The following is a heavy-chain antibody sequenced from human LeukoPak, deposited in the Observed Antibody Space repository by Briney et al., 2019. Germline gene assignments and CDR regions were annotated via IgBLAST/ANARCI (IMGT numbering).Heavy chain of an antibody. CDR2: ISYDGSNK. V-gene: IGHV3-30*04. D-gene: IGHD4-17*01. Sequence: GGSLRLSCAASGFTFSSYAMHWVRQAPGKGLEWVAVISYDGSNKYYADSVKGRFTISRDNSKNTLYLQMNSLRAEDTAVYYCARDNYGDYAGTDYWGQGTLVTVSS. J-gene: IGHJ4*02. CDR3: ARDNYGDYAGTDY. CDR1: GFTFSSYA.